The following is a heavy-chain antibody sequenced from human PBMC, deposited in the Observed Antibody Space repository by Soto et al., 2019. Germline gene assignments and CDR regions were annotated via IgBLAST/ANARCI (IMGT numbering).Heavy chain of an antibody. CDR3: AREDIAARRGYYYYGMDV. V-gene: IGHV1-69*13. J-gene: IGHJ6*02. CDR1: GGTFSSYA. CDR2: IIPIFGTA. Sequence: AASVKVSCKASGGTFSSYAISWVRQAPGQGLEWMGGIIPIFGTANYAQKFQGRVTITADESTSTAYMELSSLRSEDTAVYYCAREDIAARRGYYYYGMDVRGQGTTVTVSS. D-gene: IGHD6-6*01.